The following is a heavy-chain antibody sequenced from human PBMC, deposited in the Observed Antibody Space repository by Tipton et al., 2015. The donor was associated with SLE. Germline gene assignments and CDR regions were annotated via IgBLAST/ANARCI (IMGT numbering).Heavy chain of an antibody. D-gene: IGHD3-16*01. CDR3: AARYYDYIWGGSRKFFFDY. CDR1: GYSISTGFY. V-gene: IGHV4-38-2*02. CDR2: VYPSGDT. J-gene: IGHJ4*02. Sequence: TLSLTYTVSGYSISTGFYWGWIRQPPGKGLEWIGHVYPSGDTNYNPSLKSRVTISMDTPKNEFSLTLNSVTASDTAVYYCAARYYDYIWGGSRKFFFDYWGQGALVTVSS.